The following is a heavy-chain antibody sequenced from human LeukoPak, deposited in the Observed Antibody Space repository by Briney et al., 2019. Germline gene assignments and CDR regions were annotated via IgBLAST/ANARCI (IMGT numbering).Heavy chain of an antibody. CDR1: GYTFTIYA. CDR3: ARDKESKGGDAFDI. J-gene: IGHJ3*02. D-gene: IGHD3-10*01. V-gene: IGHV1-3*01. CDR2: INAGNGNT. Sequence: ASVTVSCKASGYTFTIYAMHWVRQAPGQRLEWMGWINAGNGNTKYSQKFQGRVTITRDTSASTAYMELSSLRSEDTAVYYCARDKESKGGDAFDIWGQGTMVTVSS.